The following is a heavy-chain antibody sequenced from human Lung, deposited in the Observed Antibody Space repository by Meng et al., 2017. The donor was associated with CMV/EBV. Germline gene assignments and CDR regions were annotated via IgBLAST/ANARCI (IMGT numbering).Heavy chain of an antibody. V-gene: IGHV3-74*02. Sequence: QRFESGGGLVQPWGTMRLSCKVSGLRFSRFWMSWVRLAPGKGLEWVSRIDNDGRGPSYADSVKGRFTISRDDAKNTLYLQMNSLRIEDTAVYYCVRGLEEYLGWEMGYWGQGTLVTVSS. CDR1: GLRFSRFW. D-gene: IGHD2/OR15-2a*01. J-gene: IGHJ4*02. CDR3: VRGLEEYLGWEMGY. CDR2: IDNDGRGP.